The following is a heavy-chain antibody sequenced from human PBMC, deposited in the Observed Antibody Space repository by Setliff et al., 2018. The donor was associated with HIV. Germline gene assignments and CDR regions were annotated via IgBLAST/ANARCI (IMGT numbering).Heavy chain of an antibody. J-gene: IGHJ6*02. D-gene: IGHD2-2*01. V-gene: IGHV4-61*09. CDR2: FYTSGTT. CDR3: GTAMYYYYGLDV. CDR1: GGSLSSGSHY. Sequence: SETLSLTCSVSGGSLSSGSHYCTWLRQAAGKGLEWIGHFYTSGTTNYNPSLESRVTISVDTSKNQCSLKLSSVTAADAAVYYCGTAMYYYYGLDVWGQGIRVTVSS.